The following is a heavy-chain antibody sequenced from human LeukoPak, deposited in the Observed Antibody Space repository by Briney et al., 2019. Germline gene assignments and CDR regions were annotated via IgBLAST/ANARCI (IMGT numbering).Heavy chain of an antibody. CDR1: GFIFSNDA. J-gene: IGHJ4*02. D-gene: IGHD1-1*01. Sequence: PGVSLRLSCAASGFIFSNDAMHWVRQAPGKGLEWVAFIWFDGSNKHYADSVKGRFTISRDNSEDTLYLQMNSLRAEDTAVYYCVRDPSGSGFAFDSWGQRALVTVSS. CDR3: VRDPSGSGFAFDS. V-gene: IGHV3-33*01. CDR2: IWFDGSNK.